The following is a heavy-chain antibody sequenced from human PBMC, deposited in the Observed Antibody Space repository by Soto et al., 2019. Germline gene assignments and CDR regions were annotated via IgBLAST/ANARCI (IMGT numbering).Heavy chain of an antibody. CDR2: INHSGST. V-gene: IGHV4-34*01. D-gene: IGHD4-17*01. J-gene: IGHJ6*03. CDR3: ASPANYGDYILDYYYMDV. CDR1: GGSFSGYY. Sequence: TSETLSLTCAVYGGSFSGYYWSWIRQPPGKGLEWIGEINHSGSTNYNPSLKSRVTISVDTSKNQFSLKLSSVTAADTAVYYCASPANYGDYILDYYYMDVWGKGTTVTVSS.